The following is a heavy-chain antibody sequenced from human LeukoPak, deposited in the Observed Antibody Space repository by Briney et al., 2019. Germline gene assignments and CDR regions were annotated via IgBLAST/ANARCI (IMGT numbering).Heavy chain of an antibody. CDR1: GFTFSTTW. CDR3: TTVSATGTPFL. J-gene: IGHJ4*02. Sequence: GGSLRLSCAASGFTFSTTWMTWVRQAPGKGPEWVGRVKSKNDGGTTDFAAPVKGRFTISRDDSKDTVYLQMNSLKTEDTAVYYCTTVSATGTPFLWGQGTLVTVSS. D-gene: IGHD1-1*01. V-gene: IGHV3-15*01. CDR2: VKSKNDGGTT.